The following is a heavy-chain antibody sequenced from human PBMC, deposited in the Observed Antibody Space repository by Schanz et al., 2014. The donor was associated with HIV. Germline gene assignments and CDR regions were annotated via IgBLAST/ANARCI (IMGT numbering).Heavy chain of an antibody. V-gene: IGHV3-33*08. D-gene: IGHD2-15*01. CDR2: IWYDGSNK. CDR1: GFTFSSHA. J-gene: IGHJ6*02. Sequence: VQLLESGGGLVQPGGSLRLSCAASGFTFSSHAMSWVRQAAGKGLEWVAVIWYDGSNKYYADSVKGRFTISRDNSKNTLYLQMNSLRAEDTAVYYCARRSTPGGYYGMDVWGQGTTVTVSS. CDR3: ARRSTPGGYYGMDV.